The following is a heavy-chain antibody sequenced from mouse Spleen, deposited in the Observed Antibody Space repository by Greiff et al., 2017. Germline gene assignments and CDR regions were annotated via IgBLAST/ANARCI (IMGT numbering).Heavy chain of an antibody. Sequence: DVKLVESGGGLVKLGGSLKLSCAASGFTFSSYAMSWVRQTPEKRLEWVATISSGGGNTYYPDSVKGRFTISRDNAKNTLYLQMSSLKSEDTAMYYCARHEGLRLGAWFAYWGQGTLVTVSA. J-gene: IGHJ3*01. CDR2: ISSGGGNT. CDR3: ARHEGLRLGAWFAY. CDR1: GFTFSSYA. D-gene: IGHD2-4*01. V-gene: IGHV5-9*04.